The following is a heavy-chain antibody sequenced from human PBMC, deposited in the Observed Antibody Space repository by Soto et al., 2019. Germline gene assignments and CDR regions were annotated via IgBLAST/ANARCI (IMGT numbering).Heavy chain of an antibody. CDR3: ARRYGGNLDY. CDR2: IYYSGST. Sequence: SETLPLSSAVSGGYITSRYGWRWIRQPPGKGLEWIGSIYYSGSTNYNPSLKSRVTISVDTSKNQFSLKLSSVTAADTAVYYCARRYGGNLDYWGQGTLVTVSS. CDR1: GGYITSRYG. V-gene: IGHV4-38-2*01. D-gene: IGHD1-26*01. J-gene: IGHJ4*02.